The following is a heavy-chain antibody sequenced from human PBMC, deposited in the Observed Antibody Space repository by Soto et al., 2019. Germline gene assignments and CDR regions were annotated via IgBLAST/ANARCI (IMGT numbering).Heavy chain of an antibody. J-gene: IGHJ3*02. CDR1: GGSFSGYY. CDR2: INHSGST. D-gene: IGHD3-22*01. V-gene: IGHV4-34*01. CDR3: ARPTFLTYYYDSSGYRDAFDI. Sequence: SETLSLTCAVYGGSFSGYYWSWIRQPPGKGLEWIGEINHSGSTNYNPSLKSRVTISVDTSKNQFSLKLSSVTAADTAVYYCARPTFLTYYYDSSGYRDAFDIWGQGTMVTVSS.